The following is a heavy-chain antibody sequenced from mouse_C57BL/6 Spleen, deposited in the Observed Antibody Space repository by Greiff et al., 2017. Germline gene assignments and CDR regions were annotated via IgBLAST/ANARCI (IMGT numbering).Heavy chain of an antibody. V-gene: IGHV1-52*01. J-gene: IGHJ2*01. CDR3: AREEIYDGYYFDY. CDR1: GYSFTSYW. D-gene: IGHD2-3*01. CDR2: IDPSDSET. Sequence: QVQLQQPGAELVRPGASVKLSCKASGYSFTSYWMNWVKQRPIQGLEWIGNIDPSDSETHYNQKFKDKATLTVDKSSSTAYMQLSSLTSEDSAVYYCAREEIYDGYYFDYWGQGTTLTVSS.